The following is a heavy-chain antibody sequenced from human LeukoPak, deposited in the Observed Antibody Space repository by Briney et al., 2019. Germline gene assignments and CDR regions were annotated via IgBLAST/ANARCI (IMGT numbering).Heavy chain of an antibody. CDR1: GDTVSSTSGA. V-gene: IGHV6-1*01. D-gene: IGHD3-16*02. Sequence: SQTLSLTCAISGDTVSSTSGAWNWIRQSPSRGLEWLGRTYYRSKWFNDYAVSVKSRLTFSPDTSKNQVSLQLNSVIREDTAVYYCARERIDSFDSWGQGALVSVSS. CDR3: ARERIDSFDS. J-gene: IGHJ5*01. CDR2: TYYRSKWFN.